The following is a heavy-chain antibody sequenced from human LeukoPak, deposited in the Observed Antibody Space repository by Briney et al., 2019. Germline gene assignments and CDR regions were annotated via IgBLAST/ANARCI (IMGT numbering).Heavy chain of an antibody. CDR2: IWYDGSNK. J-gene: IGHJ3*02. D-gene: IGHD6-13*01. CDR3: AREGNIAAALWAFDI. Sequence: GGSLRLSCAASGFTFSSYGMHWVRQAPGKGLEWVAVIWYDGSNKYYADSVKGRFTISRDNSKSTLYLQMNSLRAEDTAVYYCAREGNIAAALWAFDIWGQGTMVTVSS. CDR1: GFTFSSYG. V-gene: IGHV3-33*01.